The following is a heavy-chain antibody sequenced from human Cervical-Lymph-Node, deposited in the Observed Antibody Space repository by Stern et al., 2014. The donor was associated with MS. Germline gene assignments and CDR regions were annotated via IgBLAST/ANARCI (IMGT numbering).Heavy chain of an antibody. D-gene: IGHD4/OR15-4a*01. CDR3: ARELTMASKGYFDY. J-gene: IGHJ4*02. Sequence: QLQLQESGPGLVKPSETLSLTCTVSGVSISTHDWSWIRQSAGKGLEWLGRVQISGTPNYNPSLKSRVTLSADTSKNQFSLKLSSVTAADTAVYFCARELTMASKGYFDYWGQGTLVTVSS. CDR1: GVSISTHD. V-gene: IGHV4-4*07. CDR2: VQISGTP.